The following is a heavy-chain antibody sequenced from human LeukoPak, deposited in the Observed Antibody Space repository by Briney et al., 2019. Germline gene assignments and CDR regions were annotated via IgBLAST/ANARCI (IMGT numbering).Heavy chain of an antibody. V-gene: IGHV1-2*02. CDR3: ARVPVGVLWLGELLYYDY. D-gene: IGHD3-10*01. CDR2: INPNSGGT. Sequence: ASVKVSCKASGYTFTGYYMHWVRQAPGQGLEWMGWINPNSGGTNYAQKFQGRVTMTRDTSISTAYMELSRLRSDDTAVYYCARVPVGVLWLGELLYYDYWGQGTLVTVSS. J-gene: IGHJ4*02. CDR1: GYTFTGYY.